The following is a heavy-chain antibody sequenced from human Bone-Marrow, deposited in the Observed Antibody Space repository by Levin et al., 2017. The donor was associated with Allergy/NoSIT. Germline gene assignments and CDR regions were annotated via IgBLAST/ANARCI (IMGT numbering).Heavy chain of an antibody. CDR3: TRDMESHSGDPYYYYGMDV. D-gene: IGHD5-12*01. CDR1: GFTFGDYA. CDR2: IRSKAYGGST. V-gene: IGHV3-49*03. J-gene: IGHJ6*02. Sequence: GESLKISCTASGFTFGDYAMSWFRPAPGKGLEWVGFIRSKAYGGSTEYAASVKGRFTISSDDSKSIAYLQMNSLKTEDTAVYYCTRDMESHSGDPYYYYGMDVWGQGTTVTV.